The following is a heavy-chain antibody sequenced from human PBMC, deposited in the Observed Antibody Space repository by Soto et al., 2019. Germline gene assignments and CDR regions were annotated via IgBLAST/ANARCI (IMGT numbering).Heavy chain of an antibody. CDR3: ARERKNTTPFEP. J-gene: IGHJ5*02. D-gene: IGHD1-1*01. CDR1: GFTLSDYY. Sequence: GGSLRLSCAASGFTLSDYYMSWIRQAPGKGLEWVSYISSSSSYTNYADSVKGRFTISRDNAKNSVYLQMNSLRAEDTAFYYCARERKNTTPFEPWGQGTPVTVSS. CDR2: ISSSSSYT. V-gene: IGHV3-11*05.